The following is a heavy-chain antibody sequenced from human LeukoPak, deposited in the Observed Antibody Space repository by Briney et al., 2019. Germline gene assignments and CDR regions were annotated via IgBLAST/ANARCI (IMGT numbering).Heavy chain of an antibody. CDR3: ARDLPGINHWNEFDY. J-gene: IGHJ4*02. CDR1: GYSFISYW. CDR2: SYPGGSET. V-gene: IGHV5-51*01. D-gene: IGHD1-1*01. Sequence: GESLKISCKASGYSFISYWIGWGRQMRGKRLEWMGISYPGGSETRYSPSFQGQISISVDNSISPAYLQWSSLKAADTAMYYCARDLPGINHWNEFDYWGQGTRVTVSS.